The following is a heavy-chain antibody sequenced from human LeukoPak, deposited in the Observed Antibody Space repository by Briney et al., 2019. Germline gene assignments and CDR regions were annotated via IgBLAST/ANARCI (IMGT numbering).Heavy chain of an antibody. J-gene: IGHJ4*02. Sequence: SSVKVSCKSSGYTFTNYGITWVRQVPGQGLDWLGWISAYNGNANYAQKVQDRVTMTSDTSTSTAYMELRSLRSDDTAVYYCARTPKRFGELYQPGDSWGQGTLLTVSS. V-gene: IGHV1-18*01. CDR2: ISAYNGNA. D-gene: IGHD3-10*01. CDR1: GYTFTNYG. CDR3: ARTPKRFGELYQPGDS.